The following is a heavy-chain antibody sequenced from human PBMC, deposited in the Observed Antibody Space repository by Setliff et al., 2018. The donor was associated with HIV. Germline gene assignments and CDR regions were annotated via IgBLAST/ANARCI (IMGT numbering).Heavy chain of an antibody. Sequence: SVKVSCKASGVTFSNYPITWVRQAPGQGLEWMGRIIPIFDTGDYAQKFQGRVTISADRSTSTAYMELSSLRSEDTALYYCAREAYSYGYVLPVTRFGYYFDSWGQGTLVTVSS. V-gene: IGHV1-69*06. J-gene: IGHJ4*02. CDR2: IIPIFDTG. CDR3: AREAYSYGYVLPVTRFGYYFDS. D-gene: IGHD5-18*01. CDR1: GVTFSNYP.